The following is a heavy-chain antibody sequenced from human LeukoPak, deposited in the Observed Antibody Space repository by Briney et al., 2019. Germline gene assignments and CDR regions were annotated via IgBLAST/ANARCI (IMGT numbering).Heavy chain of an antibody. J-gene: IGHJ3*02. CDR2: IHTSGTT. D-gene: IGHD2-15*01. V-gene: IGHV4-61*02. CDR1: GGSISSGSYF. CDR3: ARGGGYDAFDI. Sequence: PSQTLSLTXSVSGGSISSGSYFWSCIRQPAGKGLEWIGRIHTSGTTNYNPSLKSRVTISLDRSKNQFSLHLSSVTASDTAVYYCARGGGYDAFDIWGQGTMVTVSS.